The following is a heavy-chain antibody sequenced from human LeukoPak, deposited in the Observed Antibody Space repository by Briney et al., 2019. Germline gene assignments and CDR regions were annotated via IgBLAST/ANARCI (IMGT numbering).Heavy chain of an antibody. CDR1: GGSISSSNW. CDR2: IYHSGST. CDR3: ARASGWFDYYYYMDV. Sequence: SGTLSLTCAVSGGSISSSNWWSWVRQPPGKGLEWIGEIYHSGSTNYNPSLKSRVTISVDKSKNQFSLKLSPVTAADTALYYCARASGWFDYYYYMDVWGKGTTVTISS. J-gene: IGHJ6*03. V-gene: IGHV4-4*02. D-gene: IGHD6-19*01.